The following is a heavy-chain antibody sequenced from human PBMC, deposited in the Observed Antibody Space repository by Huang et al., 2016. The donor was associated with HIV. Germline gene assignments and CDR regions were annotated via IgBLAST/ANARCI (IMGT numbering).Heavy chain of an antibody. V-gene: IGHV1-24*01. CDR1: GTTLTELS. CDR3: ATGFDTYYDI. CDR2: FAPEQSET. J-gene: IGHJ3*02. D-gene: IGHD2-21*01. Sequence: QVQLVQSGAEVKKPGASVKVSCKVSGTTLTELSIHWVRQAPGKGLEWMGGFAPEQSETNYAQNFLGRVTMTEDTSTDTAYMELNSLRSEDTAVYYCATGFDTYYDIWGQGTMVIASS.